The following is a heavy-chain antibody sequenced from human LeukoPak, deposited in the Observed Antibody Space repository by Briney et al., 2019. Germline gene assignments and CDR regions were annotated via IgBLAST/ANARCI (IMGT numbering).Heavy chain of an antibody. V-gene: IGHV3-11*01. Sequence: PGGSLRLSCAASGFSFSDYYMSWIRQAPGKGLEWISYMSSGGGTINYADSVKGRFTISRDNAKNSLYLQMNSLRAEDTAVYYCARVHYYGMDVWGQGTTLTVSS. CDR1: GFSFSDYY. CDR3: ARVHYYGMDV. CDR2: MSSGGGTI. J-gene: IGHJ6*02.